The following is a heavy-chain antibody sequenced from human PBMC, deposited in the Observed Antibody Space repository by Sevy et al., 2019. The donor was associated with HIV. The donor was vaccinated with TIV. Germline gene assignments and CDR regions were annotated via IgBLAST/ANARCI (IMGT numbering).Heavy chain of an antibody. D-gene: IGHD3-16*01. V-gene: IGHV1-18*01. J-gene: IGHJ4*02. CDR3: ARDRDYDYXWGTYPYRDS. CDR1: GYXXTXXG. Sequence: ASVKVSCKASGYXXTXXGISWVRQAPGQGXEWMGWISAXXXXTNYAQRFQGRVTMTTDTSTSTAYMELRSLRSDDSAMYYCARDRDYDYXWGTYPYRDSWGQGTLVTVSS. CDR2: ISAXXXXT.